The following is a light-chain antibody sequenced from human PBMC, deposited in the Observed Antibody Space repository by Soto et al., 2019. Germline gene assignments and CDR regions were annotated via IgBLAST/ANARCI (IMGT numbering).Light chain of an antibody. J-gene: IGKJ5*01. CDR3: QQFNSYPIT. Sequence: DIQLTQSPSFLSASVGDRVTITCRASQGIGSYLAWYHQKPGKAPKLLIYTASTLQSGVPSTFSGSGSGTEFTLTVISLQPEDFATYYCQQFNSYPITFGQGTRLEIK. CDR2: TAS. CDR1: QGIGSY. V-gene: IGKV1-9*01.